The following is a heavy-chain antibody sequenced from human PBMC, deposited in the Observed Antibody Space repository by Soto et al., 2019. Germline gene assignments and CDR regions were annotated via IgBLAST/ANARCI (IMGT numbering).Heavy chain of an antibody. CDR1: GYTFTSYG. Sequence: ASVKVSCKASGYTFTSYGISWVLQAPGQGLEWMGWISAYNGNTNYAQKLQGRVTMTTDTSTSTAYMELRSLRSDDTAVYYCARDNIFPGYSSRWYHSGYYYYGMDVWG. J-gene: IGHJ6*02. V-gene: IGHV1-18*01. CDR3: ARDNIFPGYSSRWYHSGYYYYGMDV. CDR2: ISAYNGNT. D-gene: IGHD6-13*01.